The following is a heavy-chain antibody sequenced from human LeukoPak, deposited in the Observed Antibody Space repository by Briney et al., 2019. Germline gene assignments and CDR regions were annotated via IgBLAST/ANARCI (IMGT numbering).Heavy chain of an antibody. J-gene: IGHJ4*02. CDR2: ISAYNGNT. V-gene: IGHV1-18*01. CDR3: ARVDYGDGGQYGDY. D-gene: IGHD4-17*01. Sequence: ASVKVSCKASVYTLTSYGISWVRQTPGHELEWGGWISAYNGNTNYTQKVQGRVTMTTDTSTSTAYMELRSLRSDDTAVYYCARVDYGDGGQYGDYWGQGTLVTVSS. CDR1: VYTLTSYG.